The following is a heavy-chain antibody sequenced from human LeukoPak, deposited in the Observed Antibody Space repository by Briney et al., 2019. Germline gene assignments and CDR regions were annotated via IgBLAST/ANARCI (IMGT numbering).Heavy chain of an antibody. D-gene: IGHD1-26*01. V-gene: IGHV3-30*04. Sequence: QAGGSLRLSCAASGFTFSSYAMHWVRQAPGKGLEWVAAISYDGPNKYYVDSVKGRFTISRDNAKSSLYLQMNSLRDEDTAVYYCARDPYSGNYGDYYYYYMDVWGKGTTVTISS. CDR2: ISYDGPNK. CDR1: GFTFSSYA. J-gene: IGHJ6*03. CDR3: ARDPYSGNYGDYYYYYMDV.